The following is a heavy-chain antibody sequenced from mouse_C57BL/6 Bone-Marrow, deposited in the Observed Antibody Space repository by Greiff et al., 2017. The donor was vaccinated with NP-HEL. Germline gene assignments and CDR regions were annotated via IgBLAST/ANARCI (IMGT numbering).Heavy chain of an antibody. Sequence: VQLQQPGAELVKPGASVKLSCKASGYTFTSYWMHWVKQRPGPGLEWIGMIHPNSGSTNYNEKFKSKATLTVDKSSSTAYMQLSSLTSEDSAVYYCARSAPHYYGSSSWVAYWGQGTLVTVSA. D-gene: IGHD1-1*01. V-gene: IGHV1-64*01. J-gene: IGHJ3*01. CDR2: IHPNSGST. CDR1: GYTFTSYW. CDR3: ARSAPHYYGSSSWVAY.